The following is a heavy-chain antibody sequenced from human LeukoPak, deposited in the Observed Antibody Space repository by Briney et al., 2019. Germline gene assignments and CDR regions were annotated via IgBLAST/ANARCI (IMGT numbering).Heavy chain of an antibody. CDR1: GGSISSGGYY. V-gene: IGHV4-31*03. Sequence: PSETLSLTCTVSGGSISSGGYYWSWIRQHPGKGLEWIGYIYYSGSTYYNPSLKSRVTISVDTSKIQFSLKLSSVTAADTAVYYCARVPTMYYDFWSGYLSPYYFDYWGQGTLVTVSS. D-gene: IGHD3-3*01. J-gene: IGHJ4*02. CDR2: IYYSGST. CDR3: ARVPTMYYDFWSGYLSPYYFDY.